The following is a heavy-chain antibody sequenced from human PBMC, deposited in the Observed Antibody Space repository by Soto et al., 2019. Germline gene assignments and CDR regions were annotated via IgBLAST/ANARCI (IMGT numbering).Heavy chain of an antibody. D-gene: IGHD6-13*01. CDR1: GFTFSSYA. CDR3: ARGEQLVWYYYGMDV. CDR2: ISGSGGST. J-gene: IGHJ6*02. V-gene: IGHV3-23*01. Sequence: GGSLRLSCAASGFTFSSYAMSWVRQALGKGLEWVSAISGSGGSTHYADSVKGRFTISRDNSKNTLYLQMNSLRAEDTAVYYCARGEQLVWYYYGMDVWGQGTTVTVSS.